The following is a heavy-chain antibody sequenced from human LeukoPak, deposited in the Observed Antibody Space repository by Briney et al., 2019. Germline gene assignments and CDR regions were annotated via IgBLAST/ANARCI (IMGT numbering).Heavy chain of an antibody. CDR3: ARPSIAARRFAFDI. CDR2: INHSGST. V-gene: IGHV4-4*02. J-gene: IGHJ3*02. D-gene: IGHD6-6*01. Sequence: SETLSLTCTVSGGSISSSNWWSWVRQPPGKGLEWIGEINHSGSTNYNPSLKSRVTISVDTSKNQFSLKLSSVTAADTAAYYCARPSIAARRFAFDIWGQGTMVTVSS. CDR1: GGSISSSNW.